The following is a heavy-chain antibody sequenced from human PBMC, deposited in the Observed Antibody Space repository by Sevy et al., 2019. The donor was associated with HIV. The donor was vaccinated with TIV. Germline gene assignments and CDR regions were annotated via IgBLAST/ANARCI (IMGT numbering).Heavy chain of an antibody. Sequence: GGSLRLSCAASGFTFSSYSMNWVRRAPGKGLEWLSYISSSSRTIYYTDSVKGRFTISRDNAKNSLYLQMTSLRVEDTALYYCARDRYGDYDFDYWGQGTLVTVSS. CDR1: GFTFSSYS. CDR2: ISSSSRTI. J-gene: IGHJ4*02. D-gene: IGHD4-17*01. V-gene: IGHV3-48*04. CDR3: ARDRYGDYDFDY.